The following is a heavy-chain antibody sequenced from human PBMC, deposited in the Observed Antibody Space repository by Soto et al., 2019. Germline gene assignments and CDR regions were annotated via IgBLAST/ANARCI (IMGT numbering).Heavy chain of an antibody. V-gene: IGHV3-48*03. J-gene: IGHJ4*02. D-gene: IGHD6-13*01. CDR2: ISSSGSTI. CDR3: ARGYSSSWHRKFDY. Sequence: EVQLVESGGGLVQPGGSLRLSCAASGFTFSSYEMNWVRQAPGKGLEWVSYISSSGSTIYYADSVKGRFTISRDNAKNSLYLQMNSLRAEDTAFYYCARGYSSSWHRKFDYWGQGTLVTVSS. CDR1: GFTFSSYE.